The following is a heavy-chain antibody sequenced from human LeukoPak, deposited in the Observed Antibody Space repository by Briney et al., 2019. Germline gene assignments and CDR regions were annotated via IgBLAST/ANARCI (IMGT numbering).Heavy chain of an antibody. CDR2: ISYDGSNK. D-gene: IGHD7-27*01. CDR1: GFTFSSYA. CDR3: ARAGAPQNAFDI. V-gene: IGHV3-30-3*01. J-gene: IGHJ3*02. Sequence: GGSLRLSCAASGFTFSSYAMHWVRQAPGKGLEWVAVISYDGSNKYYADSVKGRFTISRDNSKNTLYLQMNSLRAEDTAVYYCARAGAPQNAFDIWGQGTMVTVSS.